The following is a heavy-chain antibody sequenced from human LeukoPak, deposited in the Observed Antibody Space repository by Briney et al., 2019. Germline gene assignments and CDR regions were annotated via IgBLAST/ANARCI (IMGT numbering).Heavy chain of an antibody. CDR1: GDSINSGNSH. D-gene: IGHD3-10*02. J-gene: IGHJ4*02. CDR3: ASYFVGNGGRGY. V-gene: IGHV4-30-4*01. Sequence: SETLSLTCTVSGDSINSGNSHWTWIRQPPGKVLEWLGSVYDSWNNYYNPSLESRITMSVDTSKNQYSLELSSVIAADTAVYYCASYFVGNGGRGYWGQGAMVTVSS. CDR2: VYDSWNN.